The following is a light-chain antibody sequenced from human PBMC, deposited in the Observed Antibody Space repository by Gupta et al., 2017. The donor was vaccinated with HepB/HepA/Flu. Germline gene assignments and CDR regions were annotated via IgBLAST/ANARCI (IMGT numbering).Light chain of an antibody. Sequence: DIVMTQSPDSLAVSLGERATINCKSSQSGLYSSKNKNYLAWYQQKPGQPPKLLIYWASTRESGVPDRFSGRGSGTDFTLTISSLQAEDVAVYYCQQDDSTPQTFGQGTKVEIK. V-gene: IGKV4-1*01. CDR2: WAS. CDR1: QSGLYSSKNKNY. CDR3: QQDDSTPQT. J-gene: IGKJ1*01.